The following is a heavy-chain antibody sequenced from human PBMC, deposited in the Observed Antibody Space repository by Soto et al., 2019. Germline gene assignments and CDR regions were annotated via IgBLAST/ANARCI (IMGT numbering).Heavy chain of an antibody. CDR2: INYDGYS. D-gene: IGHD3-10*01. V-gene: IGHV4-59*08. CDR1: GGSITNYY. Sequence: QVQLQESGPGLVKPSETLSLTCTVSGGSITNYYCSWFRQPPGKGLEWIGYINYDGYSAYNLSLKRRVPLSRDAPKTQFSLMLESVTATDTAVDYCARHGFGPLHGLVDVWGPGTTVIVSS. J-gene: IGHJ6*02. CDR3: ARHGFGPLHGLVDV.